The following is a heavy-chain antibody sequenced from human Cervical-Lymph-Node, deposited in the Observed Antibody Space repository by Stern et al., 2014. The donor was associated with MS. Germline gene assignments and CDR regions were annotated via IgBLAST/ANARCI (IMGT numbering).Heavy chain of an antibody. J-gene: IGHJ6*02. D-gene: IGHD2-21*02. V-gene: IGHV1-24*01. CDR1: GYTLSEIS. CDR3: ATHRGRVTYYYGMDV. CDR2: FDPEHGES. Sequence: QVQLVESGAEVKKPGASVKVSCKVSGYTLSEISMHWVRQAPGKGLEWMGGFDPEHGESRYAQKFQGRVTMAENRTNDTAYMDLSSLRSEGTAVYYCATHRGRVTYYYGMDVWGQGTPVTVSS.